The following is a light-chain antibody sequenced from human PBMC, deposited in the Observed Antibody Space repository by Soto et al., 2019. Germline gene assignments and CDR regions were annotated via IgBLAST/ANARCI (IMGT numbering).Light chain of an antibody. CDR3: MQALQTPIT. V-gene: IGKV2-28*01. Sequence: DIVMTQSPLSLPVTPGEPASISCRSSQSLLHSNVNNYLDWYLQKPGQSPQLLLYLASNRASGVPDRFSGSGSGTDFTLKISRVEAEDVGVYYCMQALQTPITFGQGTRLEIK. CDR2: LAS. CDR1: QSLLHSNVNNY. J-gene: IGKJ5*01.